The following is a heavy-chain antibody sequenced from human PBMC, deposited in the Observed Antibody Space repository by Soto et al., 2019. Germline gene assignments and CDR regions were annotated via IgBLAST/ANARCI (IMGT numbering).Heavy chain of an antibody. CDR1: GASISGFY. CDR2: IYATGST. Sequence: SETLSLTCTVSGASISGFYWSWIRKSAGKGLEWIGRIYATGSTHYNPSLKSRVSILLDTSNNQFSLKLTSVTAADTAVYYCARYKSDIEMPRLYYFDYWGQGTVVTVSS. V-gene: IGHV4-4*07. J-gene: IGHJ4*02. CDR3: ARYKSDIEMPRLYYFDY. D-gene: IGHD5-12*01.